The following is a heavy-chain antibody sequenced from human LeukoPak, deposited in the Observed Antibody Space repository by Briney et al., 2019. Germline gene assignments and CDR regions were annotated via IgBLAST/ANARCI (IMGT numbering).Heavy chain of an antibody. V-gene: IGHV4-34*01. Sequence: SETLSLTCAVYGGSFSGYYWSWIRQPPGKGLEWIGEINHSGSTNYNPSLKSRVTISVDTSKNQFSLKLSSVTAPDTAVYYCARAVLRSWYEVDYWGQGTLVTVSS. CDR3: ARAVLRSWYEVDY. CDR1: GGSFSGYY. J-gene: IGHJ4*02. D-gene: IGHD6-13*01. CDR2: INHSGST.